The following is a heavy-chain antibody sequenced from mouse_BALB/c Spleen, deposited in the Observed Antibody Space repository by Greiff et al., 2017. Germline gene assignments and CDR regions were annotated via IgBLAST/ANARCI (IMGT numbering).Heavy chain of an antibody. V-gene: IGHV5-6-3*01. CDR3: ARSYYYGSSYQGAMDY. D-gene: IGHD1-1*01. CDR2: INSNGGST. Sequence: EVKLVESGGGLVQPGGSLKLSCAASGFTFSSYGMSWVRQTPDKRLELVATINSNGGSTYYPDSVKGRFTISRDNAKNTLYLQMSSLKSEDTAMYYCARSYYYGSSYQGAMDYWGQGTSVTVSS. J-gene: IGHJ4*01. CDR1: GFTFSSYG.